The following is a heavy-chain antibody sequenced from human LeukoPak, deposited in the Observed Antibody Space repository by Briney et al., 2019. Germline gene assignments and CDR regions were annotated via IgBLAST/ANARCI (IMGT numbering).Heavy chain of an antibody. D-gene: IGHD3-3*01. CDR3: AKVYIEAFDFWSGYPPSLDP. J-gene: IGHJ5*02. Sequence: GGSLRLSCAASGFTFSSYAMSWVRQAPGKGLEWVSAISGSGGSTYYADSVKGRFTISRDNSKNTLYLQMNSLRAEDTAVYYCAKVYIEAFDFWSGYPPSLDPWGQGTLVTVSS. CDR2: ISGSGGST. V-gene: IGHV3-23*01. CDR1: GFTFSSYA.